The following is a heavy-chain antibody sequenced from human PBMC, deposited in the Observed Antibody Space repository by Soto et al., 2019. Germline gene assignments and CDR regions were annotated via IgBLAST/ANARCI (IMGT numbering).Heavy chain of an antibody. CDR1: GFPFTYA. CDR2: INSASNTT. Sequence: DVQLVESGGGLVQPGGSLRLSCAASGFPFTYAMHWVRQAPGKGLEWISYINSASNTTFHADYVKGRFTVSRDNAKNSLYLQMSRLRHENTGVYYCARDLSHWGQGMLVTVSS. CDR3: ARDLSH. J-gene: IGHJ4*02. V-gene: IGHV3-48*02.